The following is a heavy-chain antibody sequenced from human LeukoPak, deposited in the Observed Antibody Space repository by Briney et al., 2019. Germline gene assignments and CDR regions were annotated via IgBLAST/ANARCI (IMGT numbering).Heavy chain of an antibody. CDR3: ARDQEVYYDSSGPKGY. Sequence: ASVKVSCKASGYTFTSYGISWVRQAPGQGLEWMGWISAYNGNTNYTQKLQGRVTMTTDTSTSTAYMELRSLRSDDTAVSYCARDQEVYYDSSGPKGYWGQGTLVTVSS. J-gene: IGHJ4*02. CDR1: GYTFTSYG. V-gene: IGHV1-18*01. CDR2: ISAYNGNT. D-gene: IGHD3-22*01.